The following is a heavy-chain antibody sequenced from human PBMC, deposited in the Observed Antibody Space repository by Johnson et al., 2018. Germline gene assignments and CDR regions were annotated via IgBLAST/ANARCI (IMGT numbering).Heavy chain of an antibody. V-gene: IGHV3-48*02. CDR3: ARDGSIFGVVTINYYYGMDV. D-gene: IGHD3-3*01. Sequence: VQLVQSGGGLVQPGGSLRLSCAAAGFSLSNYNMDWVRQAPGKGLEWISYIGTSTSRIYYADSVKGRFTVSRDNAKNSLYLQMNSLRDEDTAVYYCARDGSIFGVVTINYYYGMDVWGQGTTVTVSS. CDR1: GFSLSNYN. J-gene: IGHJ6*02. CDR2: IGTSTSRI.